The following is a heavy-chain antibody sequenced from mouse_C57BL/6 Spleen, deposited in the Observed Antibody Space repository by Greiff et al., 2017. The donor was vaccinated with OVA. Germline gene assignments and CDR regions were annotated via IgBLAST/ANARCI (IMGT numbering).Heavy chain of an antibody. CDR3: ARDGYYGLFAY. J-gene: IGHJ3*01. D-gene: IGHD2-3*01. CDR1: GYTFTSYW. Sequence: QVQLQQSGAELVKPGASVKLSCKASGYTFTSYWLHWVKQRPGQGLEWIGMIHPNSGSTNYNEKFKSKATLTVDKSSSTAYMQLSSLTSEDSAVYYCARDGYYGLFAYWGQGTLVTVSA. CDR2: IHPNSGST. V-gene: IGHV1-64*01.